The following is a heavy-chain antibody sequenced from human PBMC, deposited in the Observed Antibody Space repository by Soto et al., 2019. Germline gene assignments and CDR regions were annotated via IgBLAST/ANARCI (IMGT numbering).Heavy chain of an antibody. CDR1: GFTFSSYA. CDR2: ISGSGGST. CDR3: AKEQFNWNDGVYYGMDV. J-gene: IGHJ6*02. Sequence: GGSLRLSCAASGFTFSSYAMSWVRQAPGKGLEWVSAISGSGGSTYYADSVKGRFTISRDNSKNTLYLQMNSLRAEDTAVYYCAKEQFNWNDGVYYGMDVWGQGTMVTVS. V-gene: IGHV3-23*01. D-gene: IGHD1-20*01.